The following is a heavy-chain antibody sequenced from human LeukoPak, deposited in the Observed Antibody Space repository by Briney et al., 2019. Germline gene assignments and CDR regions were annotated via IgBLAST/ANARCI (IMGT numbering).Heavy chain of an antibody. Sequence: GGSLRPSCAASGFTFSSYWMSWVRQAPGKGLEWVSAISGSGGSTYYADSVKGRFTISRDNSKNTLYLQMNSLRAEDTAVYYCAKDLAVGATSNWGQGTLVTVSS. J-gene: IGHJ4*02. CDR3: AKDLAVGATSN. D-gene: IGHD1-26*01. CDR2: ISGSGGST. CDR1: GFTFSSYW. V-gene: IGHV3-23*01.